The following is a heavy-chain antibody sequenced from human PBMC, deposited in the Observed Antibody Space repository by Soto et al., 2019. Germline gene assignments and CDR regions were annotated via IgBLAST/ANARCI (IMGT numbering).Heavy chain of an antibody. CDR2: ISGRGVDT. V-gene: IGHV3-23*01. D-gene: IGHD2-21*02. Sequence: EVQLLESGGGFVPPGGSLRLSCAASGFSFSSLAMSWIRQAPGKGLAWVSSISGRGVDTLYADSVKGRFTISRDNTRNTLYLQVNSLRAEDTAVYYCAKDQTDVTLFDYGGQGTLVTVSS. CDR3: AKDQTDVTLFDY. CDR1: GFSFSSLA. J-gene: IGHJ4*02.